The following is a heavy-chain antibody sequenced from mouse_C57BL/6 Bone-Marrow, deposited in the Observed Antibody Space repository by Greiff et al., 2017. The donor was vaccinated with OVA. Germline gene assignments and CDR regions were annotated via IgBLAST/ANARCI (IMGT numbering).Heavy chain of an antibody. CDR1: GYTFTSYG. CDR3: ARLKLIYFDY. V-gene: IGHV1-81*01. Sequence: VQLQQSGAELARPGASVQLSCQASGYTFTSYGISWVKQRTGQGLEWIGEIYPRSGNTYYNEKFKGKATLTADKSSSTAYMELRSLTSEDSAVYFCARLKLIYFDYWGQGTTLTVSS. D-gene: IGHD4-1*01. CDR2: IYPRSGNT. J-gene: IGHJ2*01.